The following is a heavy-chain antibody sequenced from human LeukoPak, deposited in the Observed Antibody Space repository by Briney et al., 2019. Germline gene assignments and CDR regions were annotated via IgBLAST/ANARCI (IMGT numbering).Heavy chain of an antibody. CDR3: ARVYLDIVVVPAAIDY. CDR2: ISSSSSYI. Sequence: PGGSLRLSCAASGFTFSSYGMHWVRQAPGKGLEWVSSISSSSSYIYYADSVKGRFTISRDNAKNSLYLQMNSLRAEDTAVYYCARVYLDIVVVPAAIDYWGQGTLSPSPQ. J-gene: IGHJ4*02. V-gene: IGHV3-21*01. D-gene: IGHD2-2*01. CDR1: GFTFSSYG.